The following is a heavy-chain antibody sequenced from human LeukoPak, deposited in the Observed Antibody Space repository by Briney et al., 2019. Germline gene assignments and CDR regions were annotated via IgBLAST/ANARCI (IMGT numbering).Heavy chain of an antibody. CDR3: AGSHDNSGYYYYGMDV. J-gene: IGHJ6*02. V-gene: IGHV4-59*01. D-gene: IGHD1-20*01. Sequence: SETLSLTCTVSGGSISKYYWSWIRHPPEKGLEWIGYIYYTGSTNYNPSLKSRVTISVDTSKNQFSLKLTSVTAADTAVYYCAGSHDNSGYYYYGMDVWGQGTTVTVSS. CDR1: GGSISKYY. CDR2: IYYTGST.